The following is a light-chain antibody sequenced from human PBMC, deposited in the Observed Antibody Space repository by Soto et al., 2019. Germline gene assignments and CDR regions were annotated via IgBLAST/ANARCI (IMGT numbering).Light chain of an antibody. J-gene: IGKJ1*01. CDR2: GAS. V-gene: IGKV3-20*01. Sequence: EIVLTQSPGTLSLSPGERATLSCRASQSVSSSYLAWYQQKPGQAPRLLIYGASSRATGIPDRFSGSGSGTDFTFTISRLEPEDFAVYYCQQYGSSPRTFDQGTKVEIK. CDR1: QSVSSSY. CDR3: QQYGSSPRT.